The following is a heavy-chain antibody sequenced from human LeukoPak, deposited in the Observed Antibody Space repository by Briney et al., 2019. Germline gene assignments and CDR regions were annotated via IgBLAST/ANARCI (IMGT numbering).Heavy chain of an antibody. V-gene: IGHV3-72*01. D-gene: IGHD4-17*01. CDR1: GFTFSDHY. Sequence: GGSLRLSCAASGFTFSDHYMDWVRQAPGKGLEWVGRTRNKANSYTTEYAASVKGRFTISRDDSKNSLYLQMNSLKTEDTAVYYCARVDGVATSPDYGDYEYYFDYWGQGTLVTVSS. CDR2: TRNKANSYTT. J-gene: IGHJ4*02. CDR3: ARVDGVATSPDYGDYEYYFDY.